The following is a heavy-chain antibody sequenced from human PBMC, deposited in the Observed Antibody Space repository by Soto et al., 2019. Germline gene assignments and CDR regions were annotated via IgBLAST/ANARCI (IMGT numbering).Heavy chain of an antibody. D-gene: IGHD6-13*01. Sequence: WGSLRISWVAAVFTFSSYAMTRVRQAPGKGLDLPSAISRSGGSTYYADSVKGRFTISRDNSKNTLYLQMNSLRAEDTAVYYCAKDGPQQQLVPRLSYYYGMDVWGQGTTVTVSS. CDR2: ISRSGGST. V-gene: IGHV3-23*01. CDR1: VFTFSSYA. CDR3: AKDGPQQQLVPRLSYYYGMDV. J-gene: IGHJ6*02.